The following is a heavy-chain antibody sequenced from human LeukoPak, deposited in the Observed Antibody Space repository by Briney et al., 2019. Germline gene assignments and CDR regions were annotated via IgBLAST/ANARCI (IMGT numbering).Heavy chain of an antibody. J-gene: IGHJ4*02. CDR2: IRQDGSEK. D-gene: IGHD6-13*01. CDR1: GFTFSTYW. CDR3: ARDGAAAGFDY. V-gene: IGHV3-7*01. Sequence: GGSLRLSCAASGFTFSTYWMSWVRQAPGKGLEWVANIRQDGSEKYYVDSVRGRFTISRDNAKNSMYLQMDSLRAEDTAVYYRARDGAAAGFDYWGQGTLVTVSS.